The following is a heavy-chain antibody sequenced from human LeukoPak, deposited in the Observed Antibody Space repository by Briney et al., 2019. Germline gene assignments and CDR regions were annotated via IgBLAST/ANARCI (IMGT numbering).Heavy chain of an antibody. CDR1: GGSISNYY. D-gene: IGHD2-21*01. CDR3: ARSFLVVSPASPYDAFEL. J-gene: IGHJ3*01. Sequence: NPSETLSLTCNPSGGSISNYYWSWIRRTAGKGLEWIGRVYTSGSTSYNPSLKGRLTISVDTSKDEVSLKLSSVTAAVTAVYYCARSFLVVSPASPYDAFELWGQGTMVTVSS. V-gene: IGHV4-4*07. CDR2: VYTSGST.